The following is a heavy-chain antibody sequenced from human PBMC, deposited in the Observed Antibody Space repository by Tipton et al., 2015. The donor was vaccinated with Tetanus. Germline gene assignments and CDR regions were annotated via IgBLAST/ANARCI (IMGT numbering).Heavy chain of an antibody. V-gene: IGHV4-34*01. Sequence: TLSLTCAVYGGSFGGYYWNWIRQPPGKGLEWIGEINDSGSTSYNPSLKSRVTISVDTSKNQFSLNLSSVTAADTAVYYCARWETVTTKIHYWGQGTLVTVSS. CDR1: GGSFGGYY. D-gene: IGHD4-17*01. J-gene: IGHJ4*02. CDR3: ARWETVTTKIHY. CDR2: INDSGST.